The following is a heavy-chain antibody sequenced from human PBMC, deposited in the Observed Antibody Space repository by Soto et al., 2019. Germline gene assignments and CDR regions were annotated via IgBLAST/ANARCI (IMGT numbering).Heavy chain of an antibody. CDR2: IYYTGST. D-gene: IGHD5-12*01. J-gene: IGHJ4*02. V-gene: IGHV4-59*01. CDR3: ARVGSGFVRGFDY. CDR1: GGSISIYY. Sequence: SETLSLTCSVSGGSISIYYWTWIRQSPGRGLEWIGDIYYTGSTNYNPSLESRVTISLDTSKNQFSLRLTSVTAADTAVYYCARVGSGFVRGFDYWGQGTLVTVS.